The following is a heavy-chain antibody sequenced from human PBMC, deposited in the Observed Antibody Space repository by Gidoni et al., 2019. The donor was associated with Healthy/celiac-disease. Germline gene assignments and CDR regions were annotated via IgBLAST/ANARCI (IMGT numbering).Heavy chain of an antibody. J-gene: IGHJ6*02. D-gene: IGHD3-10*01. CDR1: GFTFSSHA. CDR2: ISYDGSNK. CDR3: ARAGDYGGHYGMDV. V-gene: IGHV3-30-3*01. Sequence: QVQLEESGGGVDQPVRSLRLSCAASGFTFSSHAMHWVRQAPGKGLEWVAVISYDGSNKYYADSVKGRFTISRDNSKNTLYLQMNSLRAEDTAVYYCARAGDYGGHYGMDVWGQGTTVTVSS.